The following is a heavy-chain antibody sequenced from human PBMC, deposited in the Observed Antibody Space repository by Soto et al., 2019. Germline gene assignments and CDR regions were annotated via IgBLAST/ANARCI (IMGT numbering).Heavy chain of an antibody. Sequence: PSETLSLTCTVSGGSVSSGDHHWSWIRQPPGKGLEWIGQIYYSGSTNYHPSLKSRVTISVDTSKNQFSLNLSSVTAADTAVYYCARDADYRYSYGMDVWGQGTTVTVSS. CDR1: GGSVSSGDHH. V-gene: IGHV4-61*08. J-gene: IGHJ6*02. CDR2: IYYSGST. CDR3: ARDADYRYSYGMDV. D-gene: IGHD4-4*01.